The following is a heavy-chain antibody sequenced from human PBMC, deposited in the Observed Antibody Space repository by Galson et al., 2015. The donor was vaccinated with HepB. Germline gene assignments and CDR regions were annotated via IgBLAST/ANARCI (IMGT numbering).Heavy chain of an antibody. D-gene: IGHD5/OR15-5a*01. CDR2: ISSDGRSE. V-gene: IGHV3-30*09. CDR1: GFTFIAFA. Sequence: SLRLSCAASGFTFIAFALHWVRQAPGKGPEWVAVISSDGRSEDYADSVRGRFAISRDDSRDTLYLQINSLKPEDTAVYFCARHRAGVLHLGYYFDHWGQGTLVSVSA. J-gene: IGHJ4*02. CDR3: ARHRAGVLHLGYYFDH.